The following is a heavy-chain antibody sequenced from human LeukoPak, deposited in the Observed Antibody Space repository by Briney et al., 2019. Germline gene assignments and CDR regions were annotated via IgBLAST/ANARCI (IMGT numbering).Heavy chain of an antibody. CDR2: INPNSGGT. D-gene: IGHD3-22*01. J-gene: IGHJ4*02. Sequence: ASVKVSCKASGYTFTGYYMHWARQAPGQGLEWMGRINPNSGGTNYAQKFQGRVTMTRDTSISTAYMELSRLRSDDTAVYYCASHTYYYDSSGYYYPDYWGQGTLVTVSS. CDR1: GYTFTGYY. CDR3: ASHTYYYDSSGYYYPDY. V-gene: IGHV1-2*06.